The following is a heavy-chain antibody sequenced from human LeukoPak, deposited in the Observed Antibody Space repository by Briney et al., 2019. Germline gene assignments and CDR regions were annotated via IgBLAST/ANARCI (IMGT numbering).Heavy chain of an antibody. J-gene: IGHJ4*02. D-gene: IGHD3-22*01. Sequence: ASVKVSCKASGYTFSSYYMHWVRQAPGQGLEWMGIFHPSGGSTSYPQKFQGRVTMTRDTSTSTVYMELSSLRSGDTAVYYCARGSSGYYFFDNWGQGTLVTVSS. CDR3: ARGSSGYYFFDN. V-gene: IGHV1-46*01. CDR1: GYTFSSYY. CDR2: FHPSGGST.